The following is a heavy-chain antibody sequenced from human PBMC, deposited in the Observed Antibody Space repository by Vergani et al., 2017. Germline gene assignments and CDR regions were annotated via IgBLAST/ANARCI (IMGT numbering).Heavy chain of an antibody. CDR1: GGSFSGYY. J-gene: IGHJ4*02. D-gene: IGHD6-19*01. Sequence: QVQLQQWGAGLLKPSETLSLTCAVYGGSFSGYYWSWIRQPPGKGLEWIGEINHSGSTNYNPSLKSRVTISVDTSQNQFSLKLSSVTAADTAVYYCARKAKYSSGCYFDYWGQGTLVTVSS. V-gene: IGHV4-34*01. CDR2: INHSGST. CDR3: ARKAKYSSGCYFDY.